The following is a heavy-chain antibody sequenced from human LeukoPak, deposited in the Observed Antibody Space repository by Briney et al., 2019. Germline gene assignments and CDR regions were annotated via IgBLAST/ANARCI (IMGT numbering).Heavy chain of an antibody. CDR3: ATYSSSNGREFQY. D-gene: IGHD2-2*01. CDR1: GFTFSSYW. CDR2: IKQDGSEK. Sequence: GGSLRLSCAASGFTFSSYWMSWVRQAPGKGLEWAANIKQDGSEKYYVDSVKGRFTISRDNAKNSLYLQMNSLRAEDTAVYYCATYSSSNGREFQYWGQGTLVTVSS. V-gene: IGHV3-7*01. J-gene: IGHJ1*01.